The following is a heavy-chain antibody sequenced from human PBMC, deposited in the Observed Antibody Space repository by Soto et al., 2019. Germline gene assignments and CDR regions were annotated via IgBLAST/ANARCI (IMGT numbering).Heavy chain of an antibody. CDR1: GDSVSSNSAA. D-gene: IGHD3-22*01. CDR2: TYYRSKWYN. Sequence: PSQTLSLTCAISGDSVSSNSAAWNWIRQSPSRGLEWLGRTYYRSKWYNDYAVSVKSRITINPDTSKNQFSLQLNSVTPEDTAVYYCARESGNYYDSSGYSIEYYYGMDVWGQGTTVTVSS. J-gene: IGHJ6*02. V-gene: IGHV6-1*01. CDR3: ARESGNYYDSSGYSIEYYYGMDV.